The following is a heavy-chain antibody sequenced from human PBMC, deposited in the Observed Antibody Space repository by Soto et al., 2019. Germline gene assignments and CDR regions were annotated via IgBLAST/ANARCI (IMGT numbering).Heavy chain of an antibody. J-gene: IGHJ3*02. CDR1: GFTFSSYS. CDR3: ARSYDGRDGHPSLLAI. Sequence: PGGSLRLSCAASGFTFSSYSMNWVRQAPGKGLEWVSSISSSSSYIYYADSLKGRFTISRDNVKNSLYLQMNSLRAEDTAVYYCARSYDGRDGHPSLLAICGQGTTVTVSS. D-gene: IGHD3-10*01. CDR2: ISSSSSYI. V-gene: IGHV3-21*01.